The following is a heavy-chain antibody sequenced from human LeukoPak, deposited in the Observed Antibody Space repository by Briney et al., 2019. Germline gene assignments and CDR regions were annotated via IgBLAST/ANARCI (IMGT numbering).Heavy chain of an antibody. V-gene: IGHV5-10-1*01. J-gene: IGHJ4*02. CDR2: IDPSDSYT. D-gene: IGHD3-10*01. Sequence: GAALKISYKGSGYGFTSYWISWGRRMPGKGREWMGRIDPSDSYTNYSPSFQGHVTISADKSISTAYLQWSSLKASDTAMYYCARLFAPEVRGVITYNLDYWGQGTLVTVSS. CDR3: ARLFAPEVRGVITYNLDY. CDR1: GYGFTSYW.